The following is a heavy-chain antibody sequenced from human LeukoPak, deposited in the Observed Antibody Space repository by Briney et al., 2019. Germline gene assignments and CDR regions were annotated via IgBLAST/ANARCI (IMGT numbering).Heavy chain of an antibody. Sequence: GGSLRLSCAASGFTFSNYALSWVRQAPGKGLEWVSIISETASSTYYADSVKGRFTISRDNSKNTLYLQMNSLRAEDTAIYYCARRGNTGSKHFDYWGQGTLVTVSS. CDR1: GFTFSNYA. V-gene: IGHV3-23*01. CDR3: ARRGNTGSKHFDY. J-gene: IGHJ4*02. CDR2: ISETASST. D-gene: IGHD1-26*01.